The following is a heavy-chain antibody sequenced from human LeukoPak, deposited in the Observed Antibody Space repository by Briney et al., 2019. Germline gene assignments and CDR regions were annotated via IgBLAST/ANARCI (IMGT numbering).Heavy chain of an antibody. CDR1: GFTFRSYG. CDR3: ARGGGLDV. CDR2: INHNGNVN. Sequence: PGKSLRLSCAASGFTFRSYGMHWVRQAPGKGLEWVASINHNGNVNYYVDSVKGRFTISRDNAKNSLYLQMSNLRAEDTAVYFCARGGGLDVWGQGATVTVSS. J-gene: IGHJ6*02. D-gene: IGHD3-16*01. V-gene: IGHV3-7*03.